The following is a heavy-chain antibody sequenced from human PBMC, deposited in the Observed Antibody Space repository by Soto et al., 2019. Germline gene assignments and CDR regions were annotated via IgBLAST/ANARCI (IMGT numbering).Heavy chain of an antibody. V-gene: IGHV1-69*13. D-gene: IGHD3-22*01. Sequence: SVNVSCKASGGTFSSYAISWVRQAPGQGLEWMGGIIPIFGTANYAQKFQGRVTITADESTSTAYMELSSLRSEDTAVYYCARDRGYDSSGYPTMGGMDVWGQGTTVTVSS. CDR1: GGTFSSYA. CDR2: IIPIFGTA. CDR3: ARDRGYDSSGYPTMGGMDV. J-gene: IGHJ6*02.